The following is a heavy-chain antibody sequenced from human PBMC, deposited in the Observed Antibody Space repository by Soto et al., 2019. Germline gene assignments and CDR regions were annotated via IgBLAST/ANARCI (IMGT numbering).Heavy chain of an antibody. D-gene: IGHD3-9*01. CDR3: ARDLIRGDWSRFDY. Sequence: QVQLQESGPGLVKPSQTLSLTCTVSGGSISSGGYYWSGNRQHPGKGLEWIGYIYYSGSTYYNPSLKSRVTISVDTSKNQFSLKLSSVTAADTAVYYCARDLIRGDWSRFDYWGQGTLVTVSS. J-gene: IGHJ4*02. V-gene: IGHV4-31*03. CDR1: GGSISSGGYY. CDR2: IYYSGST.